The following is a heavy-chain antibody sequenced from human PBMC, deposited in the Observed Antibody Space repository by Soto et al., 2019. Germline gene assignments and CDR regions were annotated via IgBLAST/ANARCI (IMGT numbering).Heavy chain of an antibody. D-gene: IGHD7-27*01. CDR3: AKEVSLGSTVDLGY. Sequence: EVQLLESGGDLVQPGGSLRLSCAASGFTFTIFAMSWVRQSPGKGLEWVSTISGSGGSTYYADAVKGRFTISRDNSMGTLYLQMESLRVEDTAIYYCAKEVSLGSTVDLGYWGQGTLVTVSS. J-gene: IGHJ4*02. CDR1: GFTFTIFA. CDR2: ISGSGGST. V-gene: IGHV3-23*01.